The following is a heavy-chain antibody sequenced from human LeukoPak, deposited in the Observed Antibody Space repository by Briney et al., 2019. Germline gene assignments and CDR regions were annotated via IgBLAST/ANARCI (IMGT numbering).Heavy chain of an antibody. Sequence: GGSLRLSCAASGFTFSSYAMHWVRQAPGKGLEYVSAISSNGGSTYYANSVKGRFTISRDNSKNTLYLQMGSLRAEDMAVYYCAKGYYDSSGFLDYWGQGTLVTVSS. CDR2: ISSNGGST. D-gene: IGHD3-22*01. J-gene: IGHJ4*02. CDR3: AKGYYDSSGFLDY. V-gene: IGHV3-64*01. CDR1: GFTFSSYA.